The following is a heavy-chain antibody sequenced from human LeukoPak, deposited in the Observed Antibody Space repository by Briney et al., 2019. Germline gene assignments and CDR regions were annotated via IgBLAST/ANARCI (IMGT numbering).Heavy chain of an antibody. CDR3: AKDPTKVEMAAEWYFDL. CDR1: GFASDDYA. Sequence: GRSLSLSCAVSGFASDDYAMHCGREAPGKGVEGGSLISGVGCSKYYANSENSPFTNSRDNIKTALYLNMNSLRPGDTASYYCAKDPTKVEMAAEWYFDLWGRGTLVTASS. J-gene: IGHJ2*01. D-gene: IGHD5-24*01. CDR2: ISGVGCSK. V-gene: IGHV3-43*02.